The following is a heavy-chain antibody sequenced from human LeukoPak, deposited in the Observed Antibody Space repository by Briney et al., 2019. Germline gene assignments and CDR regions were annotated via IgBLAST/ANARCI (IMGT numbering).Heavy chain of an antibody. D-gene: IGHD3-3*01. J-gene: IGHJ4*02. CDR3: ARGMFHGYCTDY. Sequence: GGSLRLSCAASGFTFTNYWIHWVRQAPGKGLMWVSRIKSDGITTNYADSVRGRFTISRDNAKNTVYLQMNSLRAEDTAVYFCARGMFHGYCTDYWGQGTWVPVSS. CDR2: IKSDGITT. CDR1: GFTFTNYW. V-gene: IGHV3-74*01.